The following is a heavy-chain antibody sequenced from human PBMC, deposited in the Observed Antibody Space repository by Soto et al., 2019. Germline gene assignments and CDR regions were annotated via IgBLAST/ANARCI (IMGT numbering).Heavy chain of an antibody. CDR2: ICWNGCSI. CDR1: RFPFDDYA. V-gene: IGHV3-9*01. D-gene: IGHD2-2*03. J-gene: IGHJ4*02. Sequence: CGSLRLSCAPDRFPFDDYAMHWLTQAAGEFFCCVSCICWNGCSIGYADSVKCRFTISRDNAKISLYLQMNSLRAEDTALYYCAKGGDGGYCSSTSCYGLAAVFDYWGQGT. CDR3: AKGGDGGYCSSTSCYGLAAVFDY.